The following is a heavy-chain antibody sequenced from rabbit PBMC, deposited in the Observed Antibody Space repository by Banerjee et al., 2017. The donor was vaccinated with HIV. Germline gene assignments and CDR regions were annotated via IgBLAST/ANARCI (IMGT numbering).Heavy chain of an antibody. D-gene: IGHD7-1*01. CDR2: IDAGSNGNT. V-gene: IGHV1S45*01. CDR1: GFSFSNRYV. J-gene: IGHJ4*01. Sequence: QEQLEESGGGLVKPEGSLTLTCKASGFSFSNRYVMCWVRQAPGKGLEWIACIDAGSNGNTYYASWAKGRFTVSKTSSTTVTLQMTSLTVADTATYLCARDPGYAANLWGQGTLVTVS. CDR3: ARDPGYAANL.